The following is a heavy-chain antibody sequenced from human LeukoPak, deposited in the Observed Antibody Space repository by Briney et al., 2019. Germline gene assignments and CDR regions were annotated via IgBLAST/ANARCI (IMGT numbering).Heavy chain of an antibody. Sequence: ASVKVSCKASGYTFTGYYMHWVRQAPGQGLEWMGWINPNSGGTNYAQKFQGRVTMTRDTSISTAYMELSRLRSDDTAVYYCARDKDSSSWYSGWFDPWGQGTLVTVSS. CDR2: INPNSGGT. CDR1: GYTFTGYY. J-gene: IGHJ5*02. CDR3: ARDKDSSSWYSGWFDP. V-gene: IGHV1-2*02. D-gene: IGHD6-13*01.